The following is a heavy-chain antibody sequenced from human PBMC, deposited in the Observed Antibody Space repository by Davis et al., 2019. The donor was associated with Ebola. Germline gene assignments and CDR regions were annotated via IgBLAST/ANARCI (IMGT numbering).Heavy chain of an antibody. D-gene: IGHD6-19*01. CDR1: GYTFTSYD. CDR3: ARAGGGWYNFDY. J-gene: IGHJ4*02. Sequence: ASVKVSCKASGYTFTSYDINRVRQATGQGLEWMGWMNPNSGNTGYAQKFQGRVTMTRNTSISTAYMELSSLRSEDTAVYYCARAGGGWYNFDYWGQGTLVTVSS. CDR2: MNPNSGNT. V-gene: IGHV1-8*01.